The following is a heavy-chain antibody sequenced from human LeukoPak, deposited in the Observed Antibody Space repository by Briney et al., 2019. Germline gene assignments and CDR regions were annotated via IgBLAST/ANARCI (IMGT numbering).Heavy chain of an antibody. Sequence: GGSLRLSCAASGFTFSTYSMNWVRQAPGKGLEWVSSISSSTTYIYYADSMKGRFTISRDNAKNSLYLQMHSLRAEDTAVYYCAKDDDWGRFNHWGQGTLVTVSS. V-gene: IGHV3-21*04. J-gene: IGHJ1*01. CDR2: ISSSTTYI. D-gene: IGHD3-16*01. CDR1: GFTFSTYS. CDR3: AKDDDWGRFNH.